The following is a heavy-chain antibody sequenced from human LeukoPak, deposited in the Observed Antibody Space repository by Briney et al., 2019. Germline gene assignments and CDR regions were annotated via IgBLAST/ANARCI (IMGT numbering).Heavy chain of an antibody. J-gene: IGHJ4*02. CDR1: GGSIGTYY. CDR3: ARQQYTRSPTLHY. CDR2: IDYSEST. Sequence: SETLSLTCSVSGGSIGTYYWTWIRQPPGKGLEWIGYIDYSESTSYNPSLKSRVTISLDTSKNQFSLKLSSVTAADTAVYYCARQQYTRSPTLHYWGQGALVTVSS. V-gene: IGHV4-59*08. D-gene: IGHD6-6*01.